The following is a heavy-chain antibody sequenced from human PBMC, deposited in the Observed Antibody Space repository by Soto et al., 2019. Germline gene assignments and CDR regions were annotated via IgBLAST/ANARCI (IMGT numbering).Heavy chain of an antibody. J-gene: IGHJ3*02. CDR2: IYYSGRT. V-gene: IGHV4-59*01. Sequence: SETLSLTCTVTGGSISSYYWSWIRQPPGKGLEWIGYIYYSGRTNYNPSLKSRVTISVDTSKNQFSLKLSSVTAADTAVYYCARRYGYAFDIWGQGTMVTVS. CDR1: GGSISSYY. CDR3: ARRYGYAFDI. D-gene: IGHD4-17*01.